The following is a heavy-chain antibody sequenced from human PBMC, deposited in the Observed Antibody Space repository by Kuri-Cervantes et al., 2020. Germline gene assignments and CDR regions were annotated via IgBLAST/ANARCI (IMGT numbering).Heavy chain of an antibody. V-gene: IGHV3-21*06. CDR3: ARDFGFSYYFLDY. CDR1: GFTFSTFS. CDR2: ISSSSSYI. Sequence: GESLKISCAASGFTFSTFSMNWVRQAPGKGLEWVSSISSSSSYIYYADSVKGRFTISRDNAKNLLYLQMNSLRPEDTAVYYCARDFGFSYYFLDYWGPGTLVTVSS. J-gene: IGHJ4*02. D-gene: IGHD3-10*01.